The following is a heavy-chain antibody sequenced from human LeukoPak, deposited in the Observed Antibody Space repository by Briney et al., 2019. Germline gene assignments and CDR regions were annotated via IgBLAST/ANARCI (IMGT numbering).Heavy chain of an antibody. Sequence: GGSLRLSCAASGFTFSTYSMNWVRQAPGKGLEWVSSISSSSGYIYYADSVKGRFTISRDNAKNTLYLQMNSLRAEDTAVYYCARDRYYVLDYWGQGILVTVSS. CDR1: GFTFSTYS. CDR2: ISSSSGYI. CDR3: ARDRYYVLDY. D-gene: IGHD3-10*02. J-gene: IGHJ4*02. V-gene: IGHV3-21*01.